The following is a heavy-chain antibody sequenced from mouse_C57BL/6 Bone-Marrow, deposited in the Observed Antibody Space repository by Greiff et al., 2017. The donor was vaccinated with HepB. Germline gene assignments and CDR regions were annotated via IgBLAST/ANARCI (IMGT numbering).Heavy chain of an antibody. J-gene: IGHJ1*03. CDR1: GFSLTSYG. D-gene: IGHD1-1*01. CDR3: ANDYYGSSPWYFDV. V-gene: IGHV2-5*01. Sequence: VKLVESGPGLVQPSQSLSITCTVSGFSLTSYGVHWVRQSPGKGLEWLGVIWRGGSTDYNAAFMSRLSITKDNSKSQVFFKMNSLQADDTAIYYCANDYYGSSPWYFDVWGTGTTVTVSS. CDR2: IWRGGST.